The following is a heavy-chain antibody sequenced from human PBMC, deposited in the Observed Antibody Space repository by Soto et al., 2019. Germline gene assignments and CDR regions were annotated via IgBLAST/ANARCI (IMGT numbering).Heavy chain of an antibody. CDR3: VRDDPGLGMDY. CDR2: INSDGSDS. D-gene: IGHD1-26*01. Sequence: GGSLRLSCAASGFTFSNFWMHWVRQDPGKGLVWVSHINSDGSDSTHADSVKGRFTISRDIAKNTLYLQMNSLRSYDTAVYFCVRDDPGLGMDYWGLGTLVTVSS. V-gene: IGHV3-74*01. CDR1: GFTFSNFW. J-gene: IGHJ4*02.